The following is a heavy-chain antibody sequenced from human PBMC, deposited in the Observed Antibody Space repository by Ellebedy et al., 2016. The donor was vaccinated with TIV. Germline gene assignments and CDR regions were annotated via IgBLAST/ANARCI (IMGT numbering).Heavy chain of an antibody. Sequence: PGGSLRLSCAASGFTFNNYAMSRVRQAPGKGLEWVSAIRGSGGSTYYADSVKGRFTISRDNSKKTLYLQMHSLRAEDTAVEYCAKDYSGLRGLDVWGQGTTVTVSS. V-gene: IGHV3-23*01. CDR2: IRGSGGST. CDR1: GFTFNNYA. J-gene: IGHJ6*02. CDR3: AKDYSGLRGLDV. D-gene: IGHD5-12*01.